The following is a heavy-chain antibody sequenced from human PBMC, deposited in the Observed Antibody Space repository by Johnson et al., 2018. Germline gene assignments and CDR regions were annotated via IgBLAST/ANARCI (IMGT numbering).Heavy chain of an antibody. CDR1: GGSISSYY. D-gene: IGHD2-21*02. J-gene: IGHJ6*02. CDR3: ARDGDWNPGDGRDG. CDR2: IYYSGST. Sequence: QVQLQESGPGLVKPSETLSLTCTVSGGSISSYYWSWIRQPPGKGLEWIGYIYYSGSTNYNPPLKSRVTISVDTSKNQFSLKLSSVTAADTAVYYCARDGDWNPGDGRDGWGQGTTVTVSS. V-gene: IGHV4-59*01.